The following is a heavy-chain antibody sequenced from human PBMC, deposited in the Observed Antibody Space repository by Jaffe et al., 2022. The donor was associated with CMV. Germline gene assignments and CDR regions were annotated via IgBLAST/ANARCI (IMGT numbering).Heavy chain of an antibody. CDR2: INHSGST. CDR1: GGSFSGYY. J-gene: IGHJ6*03. Sequence: QVQLQQWGAGLLKPSETLSLTCAVYGGSFSGYYWSWIRQPPGKGLEWIGEINHSGSTNYNPSLKSRVTISVDTSKNQFSLKLSSVTAADTAVYYCARRIAARPEYYYMDVWGKGTTVTVSS. D-gene: IGHD6-6*01. V-gene: IGHV4-34*01. CDR3: ARRIAARPEYYYMDV.